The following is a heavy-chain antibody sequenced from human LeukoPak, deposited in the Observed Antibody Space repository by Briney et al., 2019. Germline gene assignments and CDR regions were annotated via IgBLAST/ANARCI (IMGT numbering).Heavy chain of an antibody. V-gene: IGHV3-48*01. CDR1: GFTFSAYA. Sequence: GGSLRLSCAVSGFTFSAYAMSWVRQAPGKGLEWVSYISSSSSTIYYADSVKGRFTISRDNAKNSLYLQMNSLRAEDTAVYYCARSYSSSWPEYFQHWGQGTLVTVSS. CDR2: ISSSSSTI. CDR3: ARSYSSSWPEYFQH. D-gene: IGHD6-13*01. J-gene: IGHJ1*01.